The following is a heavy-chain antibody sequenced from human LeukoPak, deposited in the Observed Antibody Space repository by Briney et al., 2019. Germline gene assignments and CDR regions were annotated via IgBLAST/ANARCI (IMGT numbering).Heavy chain of an antibody. J-gene: IGHJ4*02. CDR1: GYSFTSYW. V-gene: IGHV5-10-1*01. D-gene: IGHD6-19*01. CDR2: IDPSDSYT. CDR3: ARRHGSGWYAFDY. Sequence: GESLKISCKGSGYSFTSYWISWVRQMPGKVLEWMGRIDPSDSYTNYSPSFQGHVTISADKSISTAYLQWSSLKASDTAMYYCARRHGSGWYAFDYWGQGTLVTVSS.